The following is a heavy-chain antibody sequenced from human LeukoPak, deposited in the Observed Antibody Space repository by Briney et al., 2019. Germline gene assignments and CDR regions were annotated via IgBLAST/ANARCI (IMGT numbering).Heavy chain of an antibody. CDR2: ISYDGSNK. D-gene: IGHD4-23*01. V-gene: IGHV3-30-3*01. CDR1: GFTFSSYA. CDR3: ARGTTVVRTNLDY. Sequence: PGGSLRLSCAASGFTFSSYAMHWVRQAPGKGLEWVAVISYDGSNKYYADSVKGRFTISRDNSKDTLYLQMNSLRAEDTAVYYCARGTTVVRTNLDYWGQGTLVTVSS. J-gene: IGHJ4*02.